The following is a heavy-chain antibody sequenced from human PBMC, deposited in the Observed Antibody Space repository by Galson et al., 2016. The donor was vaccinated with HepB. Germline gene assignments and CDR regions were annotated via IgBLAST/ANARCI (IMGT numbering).Heavy chain of an antibody. CDR2: MNPNSGNT. V-gene: IGHV1-8*01. J-gene: IGHJ6*01. CDR1: GNTFTSYD. CDR3: ARAANYYGGDPRDGMDV. D-gene: IGHD4-23*01. Sequence: SVKVSCKASGNTFTSYDINWVRQAAGLGLEWMGWMNPNSGNTGYAQKFQGRVTMTGNISINTAYMELRSLRSEDAALYSCARAANYYGGDPRDGMDVWGQGTTVTVSS.